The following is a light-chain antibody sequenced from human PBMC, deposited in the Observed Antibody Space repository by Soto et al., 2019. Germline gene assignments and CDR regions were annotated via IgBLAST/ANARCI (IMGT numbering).Light chain of an antibody. J-gene: IGLJ2*01. CDR1: SSNIGAGYD. Sequence: QSVLTQPPSVSGAPGQRVTISCTGSSSNIGAGYDVHWYQQLPGTAPKLLIYGNSNRPSGVPDRFSGSKSGTSASLAITGLQAEDEADYSCQSYDSSLRDVVFGGGTKLTVL. CDR2: GNS. V-gene: IGLV1-40*01. CDR3: QSYDSSLRDVV.